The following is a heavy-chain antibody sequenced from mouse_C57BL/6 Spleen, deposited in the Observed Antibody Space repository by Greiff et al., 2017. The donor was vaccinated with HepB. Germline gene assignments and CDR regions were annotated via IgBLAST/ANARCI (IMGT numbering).Heavy chain of an antibody. CDR2: IYPGDGDT. D-gene: IGHD2-1*01. Sequence: VKLLESGPELVKPGASVKISCKASGYAFSSSWMNWVKQRPGKGLEWIGRIYPGDGDTNYNGKFKGKATLTADKSSSTAYMQLSSLTSEDSAVYFCAGGNYEAWFAYWGQGTLVTVSA. V-gene: IGHV1-82*01. CDR3: AGGNYEAWFAY. CDR1: GYAFSSSW. J-gene: IGHJ3*01.